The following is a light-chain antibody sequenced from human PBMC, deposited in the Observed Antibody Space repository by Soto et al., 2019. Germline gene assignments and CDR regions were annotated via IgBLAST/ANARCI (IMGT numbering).Light chain of an antibody. CDR2: DAS. CDR1: QSVSTN. Sequence: ETVMTQSAAALSVSVGERVTLSCRASQSVSTNLAWYQQRPGQAPRLLIHDASTRATGVPDRSSGSGSGTHFTLTISSLPAEDFAFYFWQQYNSSPRTFGQGTKLEIK. V-gene: IGKV3-15*01. J-gene: IGKJ2*01. CDR3: QQYNSSPRT.